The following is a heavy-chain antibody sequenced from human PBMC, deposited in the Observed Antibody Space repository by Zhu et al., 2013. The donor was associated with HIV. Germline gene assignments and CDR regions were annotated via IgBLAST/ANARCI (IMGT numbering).Heavy chain of an antibody. J-gene: IGHJ6*02. V-gene: IGHV1-69*01. Sequence: QVQLVQSGAEVKKPGSSVKVSCKASGGTFSSYAISWVRQAPGQGLEWMGGIIPIFGTANYAQKFQGRVTITADESTSTAYMELSSLRSEDTAVYYCARGHLAAAGTTILSSGWYLGYYYGMDVWGQGTNGHRLL. CDR1: GGTFSSYA. D-gene: IGHD6-13*01. CDR2: IIPIFGTA. CDR3: ARGHLAAAGTTILSSGWYLGYYYGMDV.